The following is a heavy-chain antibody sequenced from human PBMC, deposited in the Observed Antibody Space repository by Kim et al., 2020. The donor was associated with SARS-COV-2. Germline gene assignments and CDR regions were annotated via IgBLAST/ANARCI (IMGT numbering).Heavy chain of an antibody. J-gene: IGHJ4*02. V-gene: IGHV1-69*13. CDR1: GCTFSSYA. Sequence: SVKVSCKASGCTFSSYAISWVRQAPGQGLEWMGGIIAYFGTANYAQKFQGRVTITADESSRAYMELRSLKSADTAVYYCCTDRTGVDYWGQGTLVTVSS. D-gene: IGHD2-2*01. CDR2: IIAYFGTA. CDR3: CTDRTGVDY.